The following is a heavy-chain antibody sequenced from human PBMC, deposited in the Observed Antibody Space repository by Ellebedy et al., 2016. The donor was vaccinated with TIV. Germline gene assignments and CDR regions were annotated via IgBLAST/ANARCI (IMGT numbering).Heavy chain of an antibody. J-gene: IGHJ4*02. CDR1: GGTFSSYD. CDR3: ARDGGSSWFTPNFDY. CDR2: IIPIFGTA. D-gene: IGHD6-13*01. Sequence: AASVKVSCKASGGTFSSYDISWVRQAPGQGLEWMGGIIPIFGTANYAQKFQGRVTITADESTSTAYMELSSLRSDDTAVYYCARDGGSSWFTPNFDYWGQGTLVTVSS. V-gene: IGHV1-69*13.